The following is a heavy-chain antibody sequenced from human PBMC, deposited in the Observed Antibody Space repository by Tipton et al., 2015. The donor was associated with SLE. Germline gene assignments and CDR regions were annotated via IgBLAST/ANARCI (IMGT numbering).Heavy chain of an antibody. CDR3: ASSLTRIGSGWSYYYYYGMDV. Sequence: LRLSCTVSGGSISSHYWSWIRQPPGKGLEWIGYIYYSVSTNYNPSLKSRATISVDTSKNQFSLKLSSVTAADTAVYYCASSLTRIGSGWSYYYYYGMDVWGQGTTVTVSS. CDR1: GGSISSHY. V-gene: IGHV4-59*11. J-gene: IGHJ6*02. D-gene: IGHD6-19*01. CDR2: IYYSVST.